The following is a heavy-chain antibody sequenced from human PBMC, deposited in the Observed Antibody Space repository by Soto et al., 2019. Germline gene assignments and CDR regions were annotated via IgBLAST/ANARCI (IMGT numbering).Heavy chain of an antibody. CDR1: GGTFSSYA. J-gene: IGHJ6*02. CDR3: ASNPAAYCGGDCNYYYYGMDV. V-gene: IGHV1-69*13. Sequence: GASVKVSCKASGGTFSSYAISWVRQAPGQGLEWMGGIIPIFGTANYAQKFQGRVTITADESTSTAYMELSSLRSEDTAVYYCASNPAAYCGGDCNYYYYGMDVWGQGTTVTVS. D-gene: IGHD2-21*02. CDR2: IIPIFGTA.